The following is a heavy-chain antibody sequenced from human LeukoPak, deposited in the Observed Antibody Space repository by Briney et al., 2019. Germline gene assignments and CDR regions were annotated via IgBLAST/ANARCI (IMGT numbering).Heavy chain of an antibody. V-gene: IGHV3-23*01. CDR1: GFTFSSYA. Sequence: GGSLRLSWEASGFTFSSYAMSWVRQVPGKGLEWVSGISGTGDKIYHADFVKGRFTIPRDNSKNTLYLQMNSLRAEDTAVYYCAKGSLYSSSWIFDYWGQGTLVTVSS. D-gene: IGHD6-13*01. CDR3: AKGSLYSSSWIFDY. CDR2: ISGTGDKI. J-gene: IGHJ4*02.